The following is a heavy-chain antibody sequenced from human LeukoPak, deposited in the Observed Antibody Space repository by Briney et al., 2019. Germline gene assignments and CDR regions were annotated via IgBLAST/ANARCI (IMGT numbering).Heavy chain of an antibody. J-gene: IGHJ6*03. Sequence: PSETLSLTCTVSGGSINSYYWSWIRQPPGKGLEWIGYIYYSGSTNYNPSLKSRVTISVDTSKNQFSLRLSSVTAADTAVYYCARIAHCSSTSCYDYYYYYMDVWGKGTTVTVSS. V-gene: IGHV4-59*01. D-gene: IGHD2-2*01. CDR2: IYYSGST. CDR1: GGSINSYY. CDR3: ARIAHCSSTSCYDYYYYYMDV.